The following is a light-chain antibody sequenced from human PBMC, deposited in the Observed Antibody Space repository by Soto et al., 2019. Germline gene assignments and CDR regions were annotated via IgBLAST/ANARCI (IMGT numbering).Light chain of an antibody. CDR1: SSDVGAYDY. CDR3: CTDAGSYKV. CDR2: HVS. Sequence: QSALTQPRSVSWSPGHSVTISCTGTSSDVGAYDYVSWYQQHPGKAPKLLIYHVSKRPSGVPDRFSGSKSGNTASLTISGLQAEDEADYYCCTDAGSYKVFGIGTKVTVL. V-gene: IGLV2-11*01. J-gene: IGLJ1*01.